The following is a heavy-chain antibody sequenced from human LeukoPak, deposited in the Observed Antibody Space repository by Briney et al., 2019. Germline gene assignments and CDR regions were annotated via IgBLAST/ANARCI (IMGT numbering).Heavy chain of an antibody. D-gene: IGHD3-10*01. J-gene: IGHJ5*02. CDR2: ISSSSSYI. Sequence: GGSLRLSCAASGFTFCSYSMNWVRQAPGKGLEWVSSISSSSSYIYYADSVKGRFTISRDNAKNSLYLQMNSLRAEDTAVYYCARAHVLLWFGGLSWFDPWGQGTLVTVSS. CDR1: GFTFCSYS. V-gene: IGHV3-21*01. CDR3: ARAHVLLWFGGLSWFDP.